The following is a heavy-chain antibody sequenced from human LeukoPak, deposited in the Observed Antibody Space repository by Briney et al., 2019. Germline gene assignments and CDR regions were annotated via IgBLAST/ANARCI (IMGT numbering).Heavy chain of an antibody. D-gene: IGHD3-10*01. V-gene: IGHV1-2*02. CDR2: INPNSGGT. CDR3: ARAYHGSGSYYRGYY. CDR1: GYTFTGYY. Sequence: GASVKVSCKASGYTFTGYYMHWVRQAPGQGLEWMGWINPNSGGTNYAQKFQGRVTMTRDTSISTAYMELSRLRSDDTAVYYCARAYHGSGSYYRGYYWGQGTLVTVSS. J-gene: IGHJ4*02.